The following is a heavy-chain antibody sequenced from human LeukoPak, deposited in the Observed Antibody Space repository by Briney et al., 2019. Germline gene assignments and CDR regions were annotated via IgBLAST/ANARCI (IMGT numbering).Heavy chain of an antibody. CDR3: AKETYYYDSSGYETFDY. Sequence: GGSLRLSCAASGFTFSSYGMHWVRQAPGKGLEWVAFIRYDGSNKYYADSVKGRFTISRDNSKNTLYLQMNSLRAEDTAVYYCAKETYYYDSSGYETFDYWGQGTLVTASS. V-gene: IGHV3-30*02. CDR2: IRYDGSNK. D-gene: IGHD3-22*01. CDR1: GFTFSSYG. J-gene: IGHJ4*02.